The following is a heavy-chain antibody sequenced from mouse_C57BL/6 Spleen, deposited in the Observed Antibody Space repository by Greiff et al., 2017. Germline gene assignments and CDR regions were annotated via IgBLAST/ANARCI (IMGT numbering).Heavy chain of an antibody. D-gene: IGHD4-1*01. J-gene: IGHJ2*01. Sequence: VKLMESGAELVRPGASVKLSCKASGYTFTDYYINWVKQRPGQGLEWIARIYPGSGNTYYNEKFKGKATLTAEKSSSTAYMQLSSLTSEDSAVYFCARTAGTYRFDYWGQGTTLTVSS. CDR2: IYPGSGNT. CDR3: ARTAGTYRFDY. CDR1: GYTFTDYY. V-gene: IGHV1-76*01.